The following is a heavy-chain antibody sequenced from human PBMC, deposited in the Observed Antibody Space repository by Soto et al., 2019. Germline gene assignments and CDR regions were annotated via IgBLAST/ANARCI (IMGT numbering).Heavy chain of an antibody. V-gene: IGHV1-24*01. CDR1: GYTLTELS. D-gene: IGHD6-13*01. J-gene: IGHJ4*02. Sequence: ASVKVSCKVSGYTLTELSMHWVRQAPGKGLEWMGGFDPEDGETIYAQKFQGRVTMTEDTSTDTAYMELSSLRSEDTAVYYCATDPASEAAGTYWGQGTLVTVPS. CDR3: ATDPASEAAGTY. CDR2: FDPEDGET.